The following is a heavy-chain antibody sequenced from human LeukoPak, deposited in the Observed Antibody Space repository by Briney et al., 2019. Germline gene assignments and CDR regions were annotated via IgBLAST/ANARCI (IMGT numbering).Heavy chain of an antibody. CDR3: ARGEAVAGLDY. CDR1: GFTFSSYS. D-gene: IGHD6-19*01. J-gene: IGHJ4*02. Sequence: GGSLRLSCAASGFTFSSYSMNWVRQAPGKGLEWVSSISSSSSYIYYADSVKGRFTISRDNAKNSLYLQMNSLRAEDTAAYYCARGEAVAGLDYWGQGTLVTVSS. V-gene: IGHV3-21*01. CDR2: ISSSSSYI.